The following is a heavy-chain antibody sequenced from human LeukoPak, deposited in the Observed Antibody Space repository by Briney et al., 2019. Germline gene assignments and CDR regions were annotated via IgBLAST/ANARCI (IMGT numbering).Heavy chain of an antibody. Sequence: PGGSLRLSCTASGFTFSSYEMNWVRQAPGKGLEWVSYISSGGDTILYADSVKGRFTISRDNAKNSLYLQVNSLIAEDTAVYYCAWRAYYYDSSGFYFDYWGQGTLVTVSS. J-gene: IGHJ4*02. CDR3: AWRAYYYDSSGFYFDY. D-gene: IGHD3-22*01. CDR1: GFTFSSYE. CDR2: ISSGGDTI. V-gene: IGHV3-48*03.